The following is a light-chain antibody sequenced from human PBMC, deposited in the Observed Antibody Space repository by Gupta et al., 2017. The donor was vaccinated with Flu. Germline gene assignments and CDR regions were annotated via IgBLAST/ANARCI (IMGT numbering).Light chain of an antibody. CDR2: QVS. CDR1: QSLVYSDGNTY. CDR3: MQGSRWPWA. V-gene: IGKV2-30*01. Sequence: ISCRSSQSLVYSDGNTYLHWFQQRPGQSPRRLIYQVSHRESGVPDRFSGSGSGTDFTLKVSRVEAEDVGVYYCMQGSRWPWAFGQGTKVEIK. J-gene: IGKJ1*01.